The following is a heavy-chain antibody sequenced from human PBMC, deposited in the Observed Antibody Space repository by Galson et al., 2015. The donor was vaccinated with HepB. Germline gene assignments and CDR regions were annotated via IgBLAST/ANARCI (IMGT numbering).Heavy chain of an antibody. CDR3: AKARLRPSGNYYGYDFDF. Sequence: SLRLSCAASGFTFYTYAMSWVGQAPGKGPEWVSAIRGSGSKTYYADSVKGRFTIPRDNSKNTLSLQMNSLRAEDTALYYCAKARLRPSGNYYGYDFDFWGQGTPVTVSS. V-gene: IGHV3-23*01. CDR2: IRGSGSKT. CDR1: GFTFYTYA. D-gene: IGHD1-26*01. J-gene: IGHJ4*02.